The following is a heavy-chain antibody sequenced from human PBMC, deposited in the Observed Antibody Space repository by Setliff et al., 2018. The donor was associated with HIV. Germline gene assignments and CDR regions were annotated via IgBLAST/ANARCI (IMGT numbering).Heavy chain of an antibody. V-gene: IGHV4-38-2*01. D-gene: IGHD1-7*01. CDR1: GYSISSRYY. J-gene: IGHJ4*02. CDR3: AKLSVLVDS. Sequence: ETLSLTCAVSGYSISSRYYWGWIRQPPGKGLEWIGSMSHSGTADYSPSLRSRVTISLDTSKNQFSLKLRSVTAADTAVYYCAKLSVLVDSWGQGTLVTVSS. CDR2: MSHSGTA.